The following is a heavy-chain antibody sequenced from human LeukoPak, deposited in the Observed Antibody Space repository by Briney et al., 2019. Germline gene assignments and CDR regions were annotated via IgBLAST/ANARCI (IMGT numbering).Heavy chain of an antibody. D-gene: IGHD1-26*01. J-gene: IGHJ4*02. CDR1: GFTFDDYA. CDR2: ISWNSGTI. CDR3: AKDTGSYGEFDY. Sequence: GGSLRLSFAASGFTFDDYAMHWVRQAPGKGLEWVSGISWNSGTIGYAGSVKGRFTISRDNAKNSLYLQMNSLRAEDTALYYCAKDTGSYGEFDYWGQGTLVTVSS. V-gene: IGHV3-9*01.